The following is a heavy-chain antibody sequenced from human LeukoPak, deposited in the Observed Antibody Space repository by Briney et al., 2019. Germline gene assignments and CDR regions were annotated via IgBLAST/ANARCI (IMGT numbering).Heavy chain of an antibody. CDR2: ISGSGGST. Sequence: GGSLRLSCAASGFTFSSYAMSWVRQAPGKGLEWVSAISGSGGSTYYAVSVKGRFTISRDNPKNTLYLQMNSLRAEDTAVYYCAARYCSGGSCYETPFAFDIWGQGTMVTVSS. CDR3: AARYCSGGSCYETPFAFDI. V-gene: IGHV3-23*01. CDR1: GFTFSSYA. D-gene: IGHD2-15*01. J-gene: IGHJ3*02.